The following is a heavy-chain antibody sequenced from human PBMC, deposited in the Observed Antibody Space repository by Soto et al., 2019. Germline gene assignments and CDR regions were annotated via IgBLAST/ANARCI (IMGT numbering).Heavy chain of an antibody. Sequence: EVQLVESGGGLVQPGGSLRLSCAASGFTVSSNYMSWVRQAPGKGLEWVSVIYSGGSTYYADSVKGRFTISRDNSKNTLYLQMNSLRAEDTAVYYCARAQRDSSGYSYLNFDYWGQGTLVTVSS. CDR1: GFTVSSNY. V-gene: IGHV3-66*01. CDR3: ARAQRDSSGYSYLNFDY. D-gene: IGHD3-22*01. J-gene: IGHJ4*02. CDR2: IYSGGST.